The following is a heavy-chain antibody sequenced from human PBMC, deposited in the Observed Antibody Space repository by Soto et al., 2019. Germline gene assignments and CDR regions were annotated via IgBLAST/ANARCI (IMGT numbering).Heavy chain of an antibody. CDR1: GGSISSSNW. Sequence: SETLSLTCAVSGGSISSSNWWSWVRQPPGKGLVWIGEIYHSGSTNYNPSLKSRVTISVDKSKNQFSLKLSSVTAADTAVYYCARSSGRYGDYNWFDPWGQGTLVTVSS. CDR2: IYHSGST. V-gene: IGHV4-4*02. CDR3: ARSSGRYGDYNWFDP. D-gene: IGHD4-17*01. J-gene: IGHJ5*02.